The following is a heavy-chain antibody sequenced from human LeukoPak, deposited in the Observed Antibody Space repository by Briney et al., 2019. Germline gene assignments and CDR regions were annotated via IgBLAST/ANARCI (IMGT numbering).Heavy chain of an antibody. CDR2: MNPNRGNT. CDR1: GYTFTSYD. J-gene: IGHJ4*02. D-gene: IGHD1-26*01. CDR3: ARGGRGGGSYGY. Sequence: ASVKVSCKASGYTFTSYDINWVRQATGQGLEWMGGMNPNRGNTGYAQKFQGRVTMPRNTSISTAYMELSSLRSEDTAVYYCARGGRGGGSYGYWGQGTLVTVSS. V-gene: IGHV1-8*01.